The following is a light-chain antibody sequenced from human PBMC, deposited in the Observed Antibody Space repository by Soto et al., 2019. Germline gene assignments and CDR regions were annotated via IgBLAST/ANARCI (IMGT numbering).Light chain of an antibody. V-gene: IGKV3-11*01. CDR1: QKISSY. CDR2: DAS. J-gene: IGKJ4*01. Sequence: EIVLTQSPGTLSLSPGERATLSCRASQKISSYLAWYQQKPGQAPRLLIYDASNRATGIPARFSGSGSGTDFTLTISSLEPEDCAVYYCQQRSNWPPLTVGGGTKVEIK. CDR3: QQRSNWPPLT.